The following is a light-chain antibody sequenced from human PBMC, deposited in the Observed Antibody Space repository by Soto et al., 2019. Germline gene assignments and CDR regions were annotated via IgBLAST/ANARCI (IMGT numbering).Light chain of an antibody. J-gene: IGKJ1*01. CDR3: QQYNTYSRT. Sequence: DIPMTQSPSTLSASVGDRVTITCRASQSLNTLLAWYQQKPGKAPKLLIYEASTLESGVPSRFSGSGSGTEFTLTISSLQPEDFATYYCQQYNTYSRTFGQGTKVEIK. V-gene: IGKV1-5*03. CDR2: EAS. CDR1: QSLNTL.